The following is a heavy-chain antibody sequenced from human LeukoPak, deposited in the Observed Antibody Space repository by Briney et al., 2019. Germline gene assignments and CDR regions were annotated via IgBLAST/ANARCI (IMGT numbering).Heavy chain of an antibody. CDR2: IYDSGST. J-gene: IGHJ4*02. V-gene: IGHV4-61*01. Sequence: SETLSLTCTVSGGSVSSGSYYWSWIPQPPGKGLEWIGYIYDSGSTNYNPSLKSRVTISVDTSKNQFSLKLSSVTAADTAVYYCARGYCGSASCYGVFDYWGQGTLVTVSS. CDR1: GGSVSSGSYY. CDR3: ARGYCGSASCYGVFDY. D-gene: IGHD2-2*01.